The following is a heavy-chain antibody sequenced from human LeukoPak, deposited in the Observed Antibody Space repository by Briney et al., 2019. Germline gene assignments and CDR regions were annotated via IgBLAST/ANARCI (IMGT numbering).Heavy chain of an antibody. D-gene: IGHD3-22*01. Sequence: GASVKVSCKASGYTFTSYGISWVRQAPGQGLEWMGWISAYNGNTNYAQKLQGRVTMTTDTSTSTAYMELRSLRSDDTAVYYCARSPAYYYDSSGYYSQWWGQGTLVTVSS. J-gene: IGHJ4*02. CDR2: ISAYNGNT. CDR1: GYTFTSYG. CDR3: ARSPAYYYDSSGYYSQW. V-gene: IGHV1-18*01.